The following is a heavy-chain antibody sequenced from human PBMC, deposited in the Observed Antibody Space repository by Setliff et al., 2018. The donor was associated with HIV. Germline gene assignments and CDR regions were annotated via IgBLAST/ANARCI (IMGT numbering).Heavy chain of an antibody. CDR3: ARYRRGAEWFDP. Sequence: PSETLSLTCTVSGGSISSSTYYWGWIRQPPGKGLEWIANIYYTGRTYYNPSLKSRVTISVDTSKNQFSLKVTSLTAANTAVYYCARYRRGAEWFDPWGQGTLVTVSS. CDR2: IYYTGRT. V-gene: IGHV4-39*01. D-gene: IGHD1-26*01. J-gene: IGHJ5*02. CDR1: GGSISSSTYY.